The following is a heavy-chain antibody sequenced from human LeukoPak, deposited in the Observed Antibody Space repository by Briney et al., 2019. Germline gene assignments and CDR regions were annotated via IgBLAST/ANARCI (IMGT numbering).Heavy chain of an antibody. Sequence: GGSLRLSCAASGFTFSSYWMNWARQAPGKGLEWVASINHNGNVNYYVDSVKGRFTISRDNAKNSLYLQMSNLRAEDTAVYYCASRHLEPYSSSMYVGMDVWGQGTTVTVSS. CDR3: ASRHLEPYSSSMYVGMDV. V-gene: IGHV3-7*03. CDR2: INHNGNVN. D-gene: IGHD6-13*01. J-gene: IGHJ6*02. CDR1: GFTFSSYW.